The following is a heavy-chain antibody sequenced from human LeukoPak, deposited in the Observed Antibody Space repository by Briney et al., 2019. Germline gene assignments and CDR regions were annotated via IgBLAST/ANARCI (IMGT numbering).Heavy chain of an antibody. D-gene: IGHD2-15*01. CDR1: GFTFKSYA. CDR2: INTNGANT. V-gene: IGHV3-64*05. J-gene: IGHJ4*02. Sequence: GGSLRLSCSASGFTFKSYAMHWVRQAPGKGLEYVSSINTNGANTYYADSVKGRFTISRDNSRNTVYVQMNSLTPEDTAVYYCAKVDWRSDCSAGSCPNWGQGTLVTVSS. CDR3: AKVDWRSDCSAGSCPN.